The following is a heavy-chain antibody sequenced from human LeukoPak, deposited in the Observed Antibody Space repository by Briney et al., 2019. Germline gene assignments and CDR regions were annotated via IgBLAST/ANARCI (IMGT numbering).Heavy chain of an antibody. CDR3: ARRRVVADKYFDY. D-gene: IGHD5-12*01. CDR2: IKQHGSEK. J-gene: IGHJ4*02. V-gene: IGHV3-7*01. CDR1: GFTFSTYW. Sequence: GVSLRLSCAASGFTFSTYWMTWVLEAPGKGLEWVANIKQHGSEKYYVDSVKGRFTISRDNAMNSLYLQMNSLRAEDTAVYFCARRRVVADKYFDYWGQGTLVAVSS.